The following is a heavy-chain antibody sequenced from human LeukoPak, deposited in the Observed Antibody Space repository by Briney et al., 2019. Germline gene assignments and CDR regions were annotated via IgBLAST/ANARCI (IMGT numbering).Heavy chain of an antibody. CDR1: GYTFTGYY. V-gene: IGHV1-2*02. D-gene: IGHD3-10*01. J-gene: IGHJ3*02. Sequence: ASVKVSCKASGYTFTGYYMHWVRQAPGQGLEWMGWINPNSGGTNYAQKFQGRVTMTRDTSISTAYMELSRLTSDDTAVYYCARGTTHLWFGEGGNALDIWGQGTMVTVSS. CDR3: ARGTTHLWFGEGGNALDI. CDR2: INPNSGGT.